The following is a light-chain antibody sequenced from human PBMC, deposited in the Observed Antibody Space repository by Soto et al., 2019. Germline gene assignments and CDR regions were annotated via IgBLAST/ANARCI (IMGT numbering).Light chain of an antibody. J-gene: IGLJ1*01. Sequence: QSVLTQPPSVSGAPGQRVTISCTGSSSNIGAGYDVHWYQQLPGTAPKLLIYGNSNRPSGVPDRFSGSKSGTSASLAITGLQAEDEADYYCQSYDSSLSGSTVFGTGTKVNV. CDR3: QSYDSSLSGSTV. CDR1: SSNIGAGYD. V-gene: IGLV1-40*01. CDR2: GNS.